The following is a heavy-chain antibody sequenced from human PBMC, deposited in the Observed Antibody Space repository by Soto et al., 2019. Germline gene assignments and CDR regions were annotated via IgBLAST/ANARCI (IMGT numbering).Heavy chain of an antibody. CDR2: ISGSSSYI. V-gene: IGHV3-21*01. D-gene: IGHD1-26*01. CDR3: ARVEVGATDYGMDV. Sequence: PGGSLRLSCAASGFTFSSYSMNWVRQAPGKGLEWVSSISGSSSYIYYADSVKGRFTISRDNAKNSLYLQMNSLRAEDTAVYYCARVEVGATDYGMDVWGQGTTVTVSS. J-gene: IGHJ6*02. CDR1: GFTFSSYS.